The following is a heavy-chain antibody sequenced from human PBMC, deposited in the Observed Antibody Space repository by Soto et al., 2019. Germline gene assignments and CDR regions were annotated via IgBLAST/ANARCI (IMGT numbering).Heavy chain of an antibody. D-gene: IGHD1-26*01. V-gene: IGHV1-24*01. CDR1: GYTXTELS. CDR2: FDPEDGET. Sequence: ASVKVSCKVSGYTXTELSMHWVRQAPGKGLEWMGGFDPEDGETIYAQKSQGRVTMTEDTSTDTAYMELSSLRSEDTAVYYCATRIEAPHHIVGATTGDSDYWGQGTLVTVSS. J-gene: IGHJ4*02. CDR3: ATRIEAPHHIVGATTGDSDY.